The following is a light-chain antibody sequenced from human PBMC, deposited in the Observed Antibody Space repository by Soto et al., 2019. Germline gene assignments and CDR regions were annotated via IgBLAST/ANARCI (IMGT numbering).Light chain of an antibody. Sequence: QSVLTQPRSVSGSPGQSVTISCTGTSSDVGRYSFISWYQQHPGKAPKLILYDIYKRPSGVPDRFSGSKSGNTASLTISGLQAEDDTDYYCCSHAGSSVVFGTGSKVTVL. CDR1: SSDVGRYSF. V-gene: IGLV2-11*01. CDR3: CSHAGSSVV. J-gene: IGLJ1*01. CDR2: DIY.